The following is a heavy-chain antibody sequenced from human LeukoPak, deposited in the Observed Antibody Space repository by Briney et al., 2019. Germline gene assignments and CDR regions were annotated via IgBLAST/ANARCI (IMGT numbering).Heavy chain of an antibody. Sequence: PSETLSLTCAVYGGSFSGYYWSWIRQPPGKGLEWIGEINHSGSTNYNPSLKSRVTISVDTSKNQFSLKLSSVTAADTAVYYRARGLMVRGLPIWGQGTMVTVSS. CDR2: INHSGST. V-gene: IGHV4-34*01. D-gene: IGHD3-10*01. CDR1: GGSFSGYY. CDR3: ARGLMVRGLPI. J-gene: IGHJ3*02.